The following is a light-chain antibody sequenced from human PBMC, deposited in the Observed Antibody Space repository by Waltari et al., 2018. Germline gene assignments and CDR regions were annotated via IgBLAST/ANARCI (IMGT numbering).Light chain of an antibody. V-gene: IGKV4-1*01. J-gene: IGKJ1*01. CDR1: QSVLYSSNNKNY. Sequence: DIVMTQSPDSLAVSLGERATINCKSSQSVLYSSNNKNYLAWYQQKPGQPPKLLFYWASTRESGVPDRFSGSGSGTDFTLTISSLQAEDVAVYYCHQYYRSPWTFGQGTKEEIK. CDR2: WAS. CDR3: HQYYRSPWT.